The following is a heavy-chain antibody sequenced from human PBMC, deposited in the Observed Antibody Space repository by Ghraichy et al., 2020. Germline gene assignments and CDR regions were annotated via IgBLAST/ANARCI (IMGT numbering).Heavy chain of an antibody. Sequence: GESLNISCAASGFTFSSYAMHWVRQAPGKGLEWVAVISYDGSNKYYADSVKSRFTISRDNSKNTLYLQMNSLRAEDTAVYYCARVISSGYDDYWGQGTLVTVSS. J-gene: IGHJ4*02. CDR1: GFTFSSYA. CDR2: ISYDGSNK. D-gene: IGHD3-22*01. V-gene: IGHV3-30-3*01. CDR3: ARVISSGYDDY.